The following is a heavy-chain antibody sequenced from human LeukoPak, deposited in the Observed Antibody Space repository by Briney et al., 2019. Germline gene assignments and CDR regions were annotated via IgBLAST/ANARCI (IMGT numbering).Heavy chain of an antibody. CDR1: GFTFSSYS. D-gene: IGHD5-12*01. CDR2: ISSSSSYI. V-gene: IGHV3-21*01. J-gene: IGHJ4*02. Sequence: GGSLRLSCAASGFTFSSYSMNWVRQAPGKGLEWVSSISSSSSYIYYADSVKGRFTISRDNAKNSLYLQMNSLRAEDTAVYYCARLGYSGYDRNYWGQGTLVTVSS. CDR3: ARLGYSGYDRNY.